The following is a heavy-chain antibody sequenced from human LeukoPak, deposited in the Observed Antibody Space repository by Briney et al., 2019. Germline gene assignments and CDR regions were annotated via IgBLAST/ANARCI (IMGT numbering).Heavy chain of an antibody. Sequence: PGGSLRLSCAASGFTFSDYYMSWIRQAPGKGLEWVSYISSSGSTIYYADSVKGRFTISRDNAKNSLYLQMNSLRAEDTAVYYCARPYCSSTSCYEGGFDYWGQGTLVTVSS. D-gene: IGHD2-2*01. V-gene: IGHV3-11*01. CDR3: ARPYCSSTSCYEGGFDY. J-gene: IGHJ4*02. CDR2: ISSSGSTI. CDR1: GFTFSDYY.